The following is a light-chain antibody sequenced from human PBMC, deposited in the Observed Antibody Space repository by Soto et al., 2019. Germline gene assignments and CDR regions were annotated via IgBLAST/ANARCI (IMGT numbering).Light chain of an antibody. CDR2: GAS. CDR3: QQYGSSRT. V-gene: IGKV3-20*01. Sequence: EIVLTQSPGTLSLSPGERATLSCTASQSVSSSYLAWYQQKPGQAPRLLIYGASSRATGIPDRFNGSGSGTDFTLTISRLEPEDFAVYYCQQYGSSRTFGQGTKVEIK. CDR1: QSVSSSY. J-gene: IGKJ1*01.